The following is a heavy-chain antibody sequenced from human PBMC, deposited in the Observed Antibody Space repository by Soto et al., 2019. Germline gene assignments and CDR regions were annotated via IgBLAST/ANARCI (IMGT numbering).Heavy chain of an antibody. D-gene: IGHD2-15*01. J-gene: IGHJ4*02. Sequence: SVKVSCKASGGTFSSYAISWVRQAPGQGLEWMGGIIPIFSTANYAQKFQCRVTITADESTSTAYMELSSLRSEDTAVYYCARAGIVAYYFDYWGQGTLVTVSS. CDR3: ARAGIVAYYFDY. CDR2: IIPIFSTA. CDR1: GGTFSSYA. V-gene: IGHV1-69*13.